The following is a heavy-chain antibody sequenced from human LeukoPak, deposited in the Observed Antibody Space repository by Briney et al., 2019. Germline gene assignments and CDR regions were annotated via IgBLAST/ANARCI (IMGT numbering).Heavy chain of an antibody. J-gene: IGHJ4*02. Sequence: GASVTVSCKASGYTFTGYYMHWVRQAPGQGLEWMGWINPNSGGTNYAQKFQGRVTMTRDTSISTAYMELSRLRSDDTAVYYCAREMERGYDWFDYWGRGTLVTVSS. CDR1: GYTFTGYY. CDR2: INPNSGGT. CDR3: AREMERGYDWFDY. V-gene: IGHV1-2*02. D-gene: IGHD5-12*01.